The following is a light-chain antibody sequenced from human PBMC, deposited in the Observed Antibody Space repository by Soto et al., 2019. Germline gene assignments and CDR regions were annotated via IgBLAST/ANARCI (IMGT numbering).Light chain of an antibody. CDR1: QSVSSY. CDR2: DAS. Sequence: IVLTQSPATLSLSPGERAPLSCRASQSVSSYLAWSKQKPGQAPRLLIYDASNRATGIPARFSGSGSGTDFTLTISSLEPEDVAVYYCQQRSNWPPYTFGQGTKLESK. CDR3: QQRSNWPPYT. V-gene: IGKV3-11*01. J-gene: IGKJ2*01.